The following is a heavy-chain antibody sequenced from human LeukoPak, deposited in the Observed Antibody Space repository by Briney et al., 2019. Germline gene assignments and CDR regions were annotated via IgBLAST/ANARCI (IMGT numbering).Heavy chain of an antibody. CDR2: ISAYNGNT. CDR3: ARDVAATHRRVDYYYMDV. Sequence: ASVKVSCKASGYTFTSYGISWVRQAPGQGLEWMGWISAYNGNTNYAQKLQGRVTMTTDTSTSTAYMELRSLRSDDTAVYYCARDVAATHRRVDYYYMDVWGKGTTVTISS. J-gene: IGHJ6*03. D-gene: IGHD2-15*01. CDR1: GYTFTSYG. V-gene: IGHV1-18*01.